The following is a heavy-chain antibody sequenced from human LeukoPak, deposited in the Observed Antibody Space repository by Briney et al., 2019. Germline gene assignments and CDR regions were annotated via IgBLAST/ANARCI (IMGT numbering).Heavy chain of an antibody. CDR3: ARDHLSGIAVAGDY. Sequence: SETLSLTCTVSGGSVSSGSYYWSWIRQPPGKGLEWIGYIYYSGSTNYNPSLKSRVTISVDTSKNQFSLKLSSATAADTAVYYCARDHLSGIAVAGDYWGQGTLVTVSS. V-gene: IGHV4-61*01. CDR2: IYYSGST. J-gene: IGHJ4*02. CDR1: GGSVSSGSYY. D-gene: IGHD6-19*01.